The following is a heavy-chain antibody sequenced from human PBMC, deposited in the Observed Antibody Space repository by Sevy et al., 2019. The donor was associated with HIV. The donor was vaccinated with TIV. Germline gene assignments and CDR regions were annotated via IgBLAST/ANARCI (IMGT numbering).Heavy chain of an antibody. CDR2: IKPDGSDK. CDR3: ARVIDYGELGNWFDP. D-gene: IGHD4-17*01. V-gene: IGHV3-7*01. Sequence: GGSLRLSCAASGFTFSKYWMSWVRQAPGKGLEWVANIKPDGSDKYYVGSLKGRFTISRDNAKNSLYLQMNNLGAEDTAVYYCARVIDYGELGNWFDPWGQRTLVTDSS. CDR1: GFTFSKYW. J-gene: IGHJ5*02.